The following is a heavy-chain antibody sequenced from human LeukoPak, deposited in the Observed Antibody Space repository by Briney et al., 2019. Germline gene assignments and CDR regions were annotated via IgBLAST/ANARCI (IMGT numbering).Heavy chain of an antibody. CDR3: AKDEQLWFRWVFDY. CDR2: ISGSGGST. CDR1: GFTFSNYW. V-gene: IGHV3-23*01. D-gene: IGHD5-18*01. Sequence: GGSLRLSCAASGFTFSNYWMTWVRQAPGKGLEWVSAISGSGGSTYYADSVKGRFTISRDNSKNTLYLQMNSLRAEDTAVYYCAKDEQLWFRWVFDYWGQGTLVTVSS. J-gene: IGHJ4*02.